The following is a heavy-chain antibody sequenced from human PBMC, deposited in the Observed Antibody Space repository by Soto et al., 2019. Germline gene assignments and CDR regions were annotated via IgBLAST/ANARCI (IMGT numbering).Heavy chain of an antibody. J-gene: IGHJ5*02. D-gene: IGHD2-2*01. CDR3: ARDRSLVVVVPAANWFDP. CDR2: INSDGSST. V-gene: IGHV3-74*01. CDR1: GFTFSSYW. Sequence: GGSLRLSCAASGFTFSSYWMHWVRQAPGKGLVWVSRINSDGSSTIYADSVKGRFTISRDNAKNTLYLQMNSLRAEDTAVYYCARDRSLVVVVPAANWFDPWGQGTLVTVSS.